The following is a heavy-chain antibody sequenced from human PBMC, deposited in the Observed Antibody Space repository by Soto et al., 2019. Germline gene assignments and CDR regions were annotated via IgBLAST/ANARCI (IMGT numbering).Heavy chain of an antibody. V-gene: IGHV1-46*01. CDR1: GYTFTTHY. J-gene: IGHJ4*02. Sequence: QVQLVQSGTEVKKPGASVKVSCKASGYTFTTHYLHWVRQAPGQGLEWMGIINPSGGRTTYALKFQGRVTMTSDTSTNTVYVELTSLRSDDTAVYYCARAGENYGSGTFSPPLRYSFNSWGQGTLVTVSS. CDR2: INPSGGRT. CDR3: ARAGENYGSGTFSPPLRYSFNS. D-gene: IGHD3-10*01.